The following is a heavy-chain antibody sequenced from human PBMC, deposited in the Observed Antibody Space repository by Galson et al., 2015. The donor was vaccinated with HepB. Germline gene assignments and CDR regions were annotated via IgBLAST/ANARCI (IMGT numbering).Heavy chain of an antibody. V-gene: IGHV1-69*04. CDR2: IIPILGIA. CDR1: GGTFSSYT. J-gene: IGHJ3*02. Sequence: SVKVSCKASGGTFSSYTISWVRQAPGQGLEWMGRIIPILGIANYAQKFQGRVTITADKSTSTAYMELSSLRSEDTAVYYCARDDTSIGRGYYYETDAFDIWGQGTMVTVSS. CDR3: ARDDTSIGRGYYYETDAFDI. D-gene: IGHD3-22*01.